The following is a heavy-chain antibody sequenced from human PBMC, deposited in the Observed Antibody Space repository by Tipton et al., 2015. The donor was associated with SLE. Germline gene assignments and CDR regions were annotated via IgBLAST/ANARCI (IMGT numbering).Heavy chain of an antibody. Sequence: LRLSCTVSGGSISSSSYYWGWIRQPPGKGLEWIGSIYYSGSTYYNPSLKSRVTISVDTSKNQFSLKLSSVTAADTAVYYCARDLVSGWYVGYYYYYGMDVWGQGTTVTVSS. V-gene: IGHV4-39*07. J-gene: IGHJ6*02. CDR2: IYYSGST. CDR3: ARDLVSGWYVGYYYYYGMDV. D-gene: IGHD6-19*01. CDR1: GGSISSSSYY.